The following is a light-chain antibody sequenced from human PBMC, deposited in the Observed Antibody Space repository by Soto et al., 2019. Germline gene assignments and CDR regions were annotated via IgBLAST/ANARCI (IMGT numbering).Light chain of an antibody. Sequence: EIVLTQSPGTLSLSPGERATLSCRASQSVSSSYLAWYQQKPGQAPRLLIYGASSRATGIPDRFSGSGSGTEFTLPITRREPEDFAVYYCQQYGSSPKTFGQGTKLEIK. CDR1: QSVSSSY. CDR3: QQYGSSPKT. V-gene: IGKV3-20*01. J-gene: IGKJ2*01. CDR2: GAS.